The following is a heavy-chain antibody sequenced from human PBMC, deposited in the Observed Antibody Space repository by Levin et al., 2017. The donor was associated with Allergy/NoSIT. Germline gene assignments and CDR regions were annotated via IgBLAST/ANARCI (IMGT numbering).Heavy chain of an antibody. V-gene: IGHV3-23*01. CDR3: AKDGDGYGDYGGYFDY. CDR1: GFTFSSYA. J-gene: IGHJ4*02. CDR2: ISGSGGST. D-gene: IGHD4-17*01. Sequence: GESLKISCAASGFTFSSYAMSWVRQAPGKGLEWVSAISGSGGSTYYADSVKGRFTISRDNSKNTLYLQMNSLRAEDTAVYYCAKDGDGYGDYGGYFDYWGQGTLVTVSS.